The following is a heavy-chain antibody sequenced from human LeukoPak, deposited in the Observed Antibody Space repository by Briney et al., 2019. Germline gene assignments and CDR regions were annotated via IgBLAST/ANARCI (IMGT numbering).Heavy chain of an antibody. D-gene: IGHD6-19*01. J-gene: IGHJ5*02. CDR1: GYIFTGYY. V-gene: IGHV1-2*02. Sequence: ASVEVSCKASGYIFTGYYMHWVRQAPGQGLEWIGWINPNSGGTNYAKKSQGRVTMTRDTSISTAYMELSRLRSDDTAVYYCARDLGSGWRGGFWFDPWGQGTLVTVSS. CDR2: INPNSGGT. CDR3: ARDLGSGWRGGFWFDP.